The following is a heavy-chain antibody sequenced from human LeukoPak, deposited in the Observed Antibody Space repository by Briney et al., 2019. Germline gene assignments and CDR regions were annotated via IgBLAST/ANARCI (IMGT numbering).Heavy chain of an antibody. D-gene: IGHD2-21*02. CDR1: GYRFTSYW. CDR2: IDPGDSDT. J-gene: IGHJ4*02. Sequence: GESLKISCKGSGYRFTSYWIGWVRQMPGKGPEWMGIIDPGDSDTRYSPSFQGQVTISADKSISTAYLQWSSLKASDTAMYYCARLVVVTATFDYWGQGTLVTVSS. V-gene: IGHV5-51*01. CDR3: ARLVVVTATFDY.